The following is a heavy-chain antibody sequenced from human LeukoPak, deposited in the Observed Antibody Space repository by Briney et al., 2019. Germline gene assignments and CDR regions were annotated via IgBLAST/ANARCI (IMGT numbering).Heavy chain of an antibody. D-gene: IGHD3-10*01. V-gene: IGHV4-30-4*01. J-gene: IGHJ3*02. CDR2: IYYSGST. CDR1: GGSISSGDYY. Sequence: SETLSLTCTVSGGSISSGDYYWSWIRQPPGKGLEWIGYIYYSGSTYYNPSLKSRVTISVDTSKNQFSLKLSSVTAADTAVYYCARSPQMYGSGSYYNGRHHAFDIWGQGTMVTVSS. CDR3: ARSPQMYGSGSYYNGRHHAFDI.